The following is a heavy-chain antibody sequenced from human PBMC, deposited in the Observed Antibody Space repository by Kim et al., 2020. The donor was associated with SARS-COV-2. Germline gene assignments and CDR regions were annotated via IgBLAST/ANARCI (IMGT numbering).Heavy chain of an antibody. CDR1: GFTFSSYS. J-gene: IGHJ4*02. CDR3: ARVLTSCWSYFDY. V-gene: IGHV3-21*01. D-gene: IGHD2-2*01. CDR2: ISSSGSYI. Sequence: GGSLRLSCAASGFTFSSYSMNWVRQAPGQGLEWISSISSSGSYIYYADSMKGRFTISRDNARASLYLQMNSLIAEDTAVYYCARVLTSCWSYFDYCGQGT.